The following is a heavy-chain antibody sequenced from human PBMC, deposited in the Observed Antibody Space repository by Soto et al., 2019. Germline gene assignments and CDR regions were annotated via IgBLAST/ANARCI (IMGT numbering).Heavy chain of an antibody. CDR1: GYIFTSYG. CDR2: ISPHHLFT. D-gene: IGHD3-22*01. V-gene: IGHV1-18*04. Sequence: QVQLVQSGAEVKKPGASVKVSCKTSGYIFTSYGISWVRQAPGQGLEWMGWISPHHLFTEYAQNFQGRVTLTTDRSTNQAYMELRSLTSDDTSVYFCARGGGNYETRGYAEAYAWGQGTLVTVS. CDR3: ARGGGNYETRGYAEAYA. J-gene: IGHJ5*02.